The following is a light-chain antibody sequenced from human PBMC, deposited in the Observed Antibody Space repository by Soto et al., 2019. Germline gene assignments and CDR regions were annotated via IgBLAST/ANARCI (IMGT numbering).Light chain of an antibody. CDR2: STI. CDR3: LLCYGNAHV. CDR1: TGAVTSGFY. J-gene: IGLJ1*01. V-gene: IGLV7-43*01. Sequence: QAVVTQEPSLTVSPGGTGTLTCASSTGAVTSGFYPNWFQQKPGQAPRPLIYSTISKHSWTPARFPGSLLGGKATLTLSSVQPEDEADYYCLLCYGNAHVFGTGTKVTVL.